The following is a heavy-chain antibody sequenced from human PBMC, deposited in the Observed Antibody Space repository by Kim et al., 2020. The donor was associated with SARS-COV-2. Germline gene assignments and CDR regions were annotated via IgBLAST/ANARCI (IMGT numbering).Heavy chain of an antibody. J-gene: IGHJ4*02. CDR3: ARGKGLWWEPKY. CDR1: GFTFSSYA. D-gene: IGHD1-26*01. CDR2: ISYDGSNK. V-gene: IGHV3-30*04. Sequence: GGSLRLSCAASGFTFSSYAMHWVRQAPGKGLEWVAVISYDGSNKYYADSVKGRFTISRDNSKNTLYLQMNSLRAEDTAVYYCARGKGLWWEPKYWGQGTLVTVSS.